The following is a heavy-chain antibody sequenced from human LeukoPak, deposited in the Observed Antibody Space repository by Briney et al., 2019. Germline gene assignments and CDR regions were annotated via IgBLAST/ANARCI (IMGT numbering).Heavy chain of an antibody. CDR2: INPNSGGT. Sequence: ASVKVSFKASGYAFAGYYMHWVRQAPGQGLEWMGWINPNSGGTNYAQKFQGRVTMTRDTSISTAYMDLSRLTSDDTAVYYCARGAPVAVTSCFDPWGQGTLVTVYS. D-gene: IGHD6-19*01. CDR3: ARGAPVAVTSCFDP. CDR1: GYAFAGYY. J-gene: IGHJ5*02. V-gene: IGHV1-2*02.